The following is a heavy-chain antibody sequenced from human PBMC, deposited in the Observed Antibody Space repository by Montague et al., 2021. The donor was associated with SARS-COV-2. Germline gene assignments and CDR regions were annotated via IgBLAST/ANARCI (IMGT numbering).Heavy chain of an antibody. CDR1: GGSLSGYY. CDR3: ARGRRRYNWRDETSYYYGMDV. CDR2: INHSGST. D-gene: IGHD1-20*01. Sequence: SETLSLTCAVYGGSLSGYYWCWIRQPPGKGLEWIGEINHSGSTNYNPSLKSRVTISLVTSKNQFSLKLSSVTAADTAVYYCARGRRRYNWRDETSYYYGMDVWGQGTTVTVSS. J-gene: IGHJ6*02. V-gene: IGHV4-34*01.